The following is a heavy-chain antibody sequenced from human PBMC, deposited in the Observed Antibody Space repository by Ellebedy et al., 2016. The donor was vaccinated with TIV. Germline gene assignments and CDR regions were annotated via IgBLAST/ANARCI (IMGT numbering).Heavy chain of an antibody. D-gene: IGHD6-13*01. CDR1: GYTLTELS. CDR2: FDPEDGET. J-gene: IGHJ2*01. Sequence: ASVKVSXXVSGYTLTELSMHWVRQAPGKGLEWMGGFDPEDGETIYAQKFQGRVTMTEDTSTDTAYMELSSLRSEDTAVYYCASLASIAAAGIRYWYFDLWGRGTLVTVSS. CDR3: ASLASIAAAGIRYWYFDL. V-gene: IGHV1-24*01.